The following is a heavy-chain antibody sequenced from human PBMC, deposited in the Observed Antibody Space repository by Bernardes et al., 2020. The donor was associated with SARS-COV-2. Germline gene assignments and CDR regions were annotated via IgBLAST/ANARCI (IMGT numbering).Heavy chain of an antibody. D-gene: IGHD3-10*01. V-gene: IGHV3-23*01. CDR1: GFTFSNYA. CDR3: ARLPTMVRGVIPDY. J-gene: IGHJ4*02. Sequence: GGSLRLSCAASGFTFSNYAMSWVRQAPGKGLEWVSAIYGGAYNTYYADSVKGRFTISRDNSKNTLYLQMNSLRAEDTAVYYCARLPTMVRGVIPDYWGQGTLVTVSS. CDR2: IYGGAYNT.